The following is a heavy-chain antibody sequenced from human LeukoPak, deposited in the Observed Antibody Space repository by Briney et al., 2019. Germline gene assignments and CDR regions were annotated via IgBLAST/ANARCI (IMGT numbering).Heavy chain of an antibody. V-gene: IGHV1-2*06. Sequence: ASVKVSCRASGYTFTGYYMHWVRQAPGQGLEWMGRINPNSGGTNHAQKFQGRVTMTRDTSITTAYMDLSRLRSDDTAVYYCARGYNNGFDAFDIWGQGTMVTVSS. CDR2: INPNSGGT. CDR3: ARGYNNGFDAFDI. CDR1: GYTFTGYY. J-gene: IGHJ3*02. D-gene: IGHD6-19*01.